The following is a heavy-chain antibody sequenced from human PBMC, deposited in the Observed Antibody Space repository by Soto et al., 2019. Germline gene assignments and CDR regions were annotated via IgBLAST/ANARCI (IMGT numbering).Heavy chain of an antibody. CDR1: GGSISSYY. J-gene: IGHJ4*02. CDR2: IYYSGST. Sequence: SETLSLTCTVSGGSISSYYWSWIRQPPGKGLEWIGYIYYSGSTYYNPSLKSRVTISVDTSKNQFSLKLSSVTAADTAVYYCARLRSDNDYWGQGTLVTVSS. CDR3: ARLRSDNDY. D-gene: IGHD2-21*02. V-gene: IGHV4-59*06.